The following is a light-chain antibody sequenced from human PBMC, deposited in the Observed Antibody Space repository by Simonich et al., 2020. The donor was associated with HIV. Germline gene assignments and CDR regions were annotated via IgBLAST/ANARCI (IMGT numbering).Light chain of an antibody. CDR2: AAS. CDR1: QSISSY. V-gene: IGKV1-39*01. Sequence: DIQLTQSPSSLSASVGDRVTITYRASQSISSYLNWYQQKPGKAPKLLIYAASSLQSGVPSRFSGSGSGTDFTLTISILQPEDFATYYCQQYNSYPITFGQGTRLEIK. CDR3: QQYNSYPIT. J-gene: IGKJ5*01.